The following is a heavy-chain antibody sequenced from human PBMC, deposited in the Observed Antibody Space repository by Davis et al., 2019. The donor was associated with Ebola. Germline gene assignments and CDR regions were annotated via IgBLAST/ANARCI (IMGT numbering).Heavy chain of an antibody. D-gene: IGHD7-27*01. CDR3: ARYPWGLKGPDH. Sequence: HSQTLSLTCAIPGDSVSGKSGAWNWIRQSPSRGLEWLGRTYYTSKWYNHYAASVKSRTTINPTTSKNQFSLQLKSVIPEDAAVYYCARYPWGLKGPDHWGQGTLVTVSS. J-gene: IGHJ4*02. V-gene: IGHV6-1*01. CDR2: TYYTSKWYN. CDR1: GDSVSGKSGA.